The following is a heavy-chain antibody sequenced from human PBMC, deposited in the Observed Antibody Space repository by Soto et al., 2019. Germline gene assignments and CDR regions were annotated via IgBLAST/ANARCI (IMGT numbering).Heavy chain of an antibody. CDR2: VHHDGRT. CDR1: GDSVSNNNW. Sequence: QVHLQESGPGLVKPSETLSLTCAVSGDSVSNNNWWSWVRQSPGKRLEWIGEVHHDGRTNSNPSLKSRVTLSLDTSKNQFPLKLSSVTAADTAVYYCARDFPYDHTNDVFDVWGQGTLVIVSS. D-gene: IGHD3-16*01. CDR3: ARDFPYDHTNDVFDV. V-gene: IGHV4-4*02. J-gene: IGHJ3*01.